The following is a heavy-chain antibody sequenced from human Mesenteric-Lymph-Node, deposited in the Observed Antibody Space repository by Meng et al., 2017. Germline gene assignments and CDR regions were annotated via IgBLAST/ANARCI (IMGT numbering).Heavy chain of an antibody. J-gene: IGHJ4*02. V-gene: IGHV1-18*01. CDR3: ARDWYGGSSNLDFDA. D-gene: IGHD1-26*01. CDR1: GYTFTNFR. CDR2: ISANNGNT. Sequence: QVEVVQSGAEVKKPGASVKVSCKASGYTFTNFRVTWVRQAPGQGLEWMGWISANNGNTNYAQKFQGRVTMTTDTSTSTAYMELRSLRSDDTAVYYCARDWYGGSSNLDFDAWGQGTLVTVSS.